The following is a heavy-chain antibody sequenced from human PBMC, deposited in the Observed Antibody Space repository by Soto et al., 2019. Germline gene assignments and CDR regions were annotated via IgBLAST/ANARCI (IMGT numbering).Heavy chain of an antibody. CDR2: INAGNGNT. V-gene: IGHV1-3*01. D-gene: IGHD3-3*01. J-gene: IGHJ6*03. CDR3: ARVGGADFWSGYYNHYYMDV. Sequence: ASVKVSCKASGYTFTSYAMHWVRQAPGQRLEWMGWINAGNGNTKYSQKFQGRVTITRDTSASTAYMELSSLRSEDTAVYYCARVGGADFWSGYYNHYYMDVWGKGTTVTVSS. CDR1: GYTFTSYA.